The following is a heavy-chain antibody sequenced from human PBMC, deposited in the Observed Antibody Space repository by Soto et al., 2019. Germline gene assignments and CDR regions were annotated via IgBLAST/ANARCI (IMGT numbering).Heavy chain of an antibody. CDR2: IKRKTDGGTT. CDR3: TTAKPFCPVVVPAAIGLDV. J-gene: IGHJ6*02. V-gene: IGHV3-15*01. Sequence: EVQLVESGGGLVKPGGSLRLSCAASGFTFSNAWMSWVRQAPGKGLEWVARIKRKTDGGTTDYAAPVKGRFTISRDDSKNTLYLQINSLKTEDTAVYYCTTAKPFCPVVVPAAIGLDVWGQGTTVTVSS. CDR1: GFTFSNAW. D-gene: IGHD2-2*01.